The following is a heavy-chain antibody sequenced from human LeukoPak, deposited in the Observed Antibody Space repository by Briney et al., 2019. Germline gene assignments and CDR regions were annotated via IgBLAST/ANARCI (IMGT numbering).Heavy chain of an antibody. V-gene: IGHV3-23*01. D-gene: IGHD3-22*01. Sequence: GGSLRLSCAASGFTFSTYWMSWVRQAPGKGLEWVSAISGSGGSTYYADSVKGRFTISRDNSKNTLYLQMNSLRAEDTAVYYCAKDRHYYYDSSGYYNWFDPWGQGTLVTVSS. J-gene: IGHJ5*02. CDR1: GFTFSTYW. CDR3: AKDRHYYYDSSGYYNWFDP. CDR2: ISGSGGST.